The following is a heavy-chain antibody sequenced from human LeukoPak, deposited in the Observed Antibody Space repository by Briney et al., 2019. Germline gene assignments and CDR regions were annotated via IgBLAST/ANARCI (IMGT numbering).Heavy chain of an antibody. Sequence: SETLSLTCTVYGGSISSYYWSWLRQPPGKGLEWIGYIYYSGSTNYNPSLKSRVTISVDTSKNQFSLKLSSVTAADTAVYYCARALLGYYYYMDVWGKGTTVTVSS. CDR2: IYYSGST. V-gene: IGHV4-59*01. D-gene: IGHD2-8*02. J-gene: IGHJ6*03. CDR1: GGSISSYY. CDR3: ARALLGYYYYMDV.